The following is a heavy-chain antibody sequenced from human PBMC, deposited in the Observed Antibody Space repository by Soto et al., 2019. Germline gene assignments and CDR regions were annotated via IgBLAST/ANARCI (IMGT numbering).Heavy chain of an antibody. D-gene: IGHD6-13*01. CDR3: ARAPTYSSSWLDY. J-gene: IGHJ4*02. CDR2: IYASGTT. V-gene: IGHV4-4*07. Sequence: QVQLQESGPGLVKPSETLSLTCTVSGGSISSYYWSWIRQPAGKGLEWIGRIYASGTTYYNPSLNIRVTMSVDTSKNQFSLKLSSVTAADTAVYYCARAPTYSSSWLDYWGQGTLVTVSS. CDR1: GGSISSYY.